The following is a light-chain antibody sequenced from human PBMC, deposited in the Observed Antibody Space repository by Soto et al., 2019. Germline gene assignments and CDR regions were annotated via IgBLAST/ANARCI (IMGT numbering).Light chain of an antibody. CDR1: QSVSSY. V-gene: IGKV3-11*01. J-gene: IGKJ1*01. CDR3: QQRSNWPT. Sequence: IVLTQSPGTLSLSPGERATLSCRASQSVSSYLAWYQQRPGQAPRLLISDASNRATGIPARFSGSGSGTDFTLTISSLEAEDFAVYYCQQRSNWPTLGQGTKVDI. CDR2: DAS.